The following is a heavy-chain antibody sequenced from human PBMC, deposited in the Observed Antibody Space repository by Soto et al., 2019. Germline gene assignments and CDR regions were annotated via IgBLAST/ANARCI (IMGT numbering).Heavy chain of an antibody. CDR3: ARGGRGVYYYYGMDV. J-gene: IGHJ6*02. V-gene: IGHV3-48*02. Sequence: GGSLRLSCAACGFTFSSYSMNWVRQAPGKGLEWVSYISSSSSTIYYADSVKGRFTISRDNAKNSLYLQMNSLRDEDTAVYYCARGGRGVYYYYGMDVWGQGTTVTVSS. CDR2: ISSSSSTI. CDR1: GFTFSSYS. D-gene: IGHD3-10*01.